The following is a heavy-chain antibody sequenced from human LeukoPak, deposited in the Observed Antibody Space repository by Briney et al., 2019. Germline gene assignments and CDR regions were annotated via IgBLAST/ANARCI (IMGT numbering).Heavy chain of an antibody. CDR3: ARDALVYADSPDAFDI. D-gene: IGHD4-17*01. J-gene: IGHJ3*02. CDR2: IGSSGSTV. Sequence: GGSLRLSCVASGFTFSVYGMSWVRQAPGKGLEWVSYIGSSGSTVYYADSVKGRFTISRDNAKNSLYLQMNSLRDEDTAVYYCARDALVYADSPDAFDIWGQGTMVTVSS. CDR1: GFTFSVYG. V-gene: IGHV3-48*02.